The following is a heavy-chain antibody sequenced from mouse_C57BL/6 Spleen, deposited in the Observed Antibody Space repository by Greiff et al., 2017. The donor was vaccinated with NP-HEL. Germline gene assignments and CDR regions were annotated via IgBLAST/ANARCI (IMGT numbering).Heavy chain of an antibody. CDR1: GYTFTDYE. CDR3: TRSDDGYGDY. D-gene: IGHD2-3*01. Sequence: VQLQQSGAELVRPGASVTLSCKASGYTFTDYEMHWVKQTPVHGLEWIGAIDPETGGTAYNQKFKGRAILTADKSSSTAYMELRSLTSEDSAVYYCTRSDDGYGDYWGQGTTLTVSS. V-gene: IGHV1-15*01. CDR2: IDPETGGT. J-gene: IGHJ2*01.